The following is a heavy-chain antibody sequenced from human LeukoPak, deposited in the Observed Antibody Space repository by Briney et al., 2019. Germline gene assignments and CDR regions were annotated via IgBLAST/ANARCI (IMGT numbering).Heavy chain of an antibody. V-gene: IGHV3-53*01. CDR3: GREQRRQVGYYFDY. Sequence: GGSLRLSCAASGFTVSSKDMSWVRQAPGKGLEWVSVIYSGGNIYYADSVKGRFTISRDNAKNSLYLQMNSLRAEDTAVYYCGREQRRQVGYYFDYWGQGTLVTVSS. CDR2: IYSGGNI. D-gene: IGHD3-16*01. J-gene: IGHJ4*02. CDR1: GFTVSSKD.